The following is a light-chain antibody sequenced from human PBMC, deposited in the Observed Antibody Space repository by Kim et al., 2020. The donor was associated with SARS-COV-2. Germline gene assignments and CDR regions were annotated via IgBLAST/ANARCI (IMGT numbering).Light chain of an antibody. CDR2: GAF. CDR3: QHYGGSSLT. V-gene: IGKV3-20*01. J-gene: IGKJ4*01. CDR1: QSVTSTH. Sequence: LSPGERATLSCRASQSVTSTHLAWYQQKPGQAPRLLIYGAFNRATGIPDRFSGSESGTDFTLTISRLEPEDFAVYYCQHYGGSSLTFGGGTKVEI.